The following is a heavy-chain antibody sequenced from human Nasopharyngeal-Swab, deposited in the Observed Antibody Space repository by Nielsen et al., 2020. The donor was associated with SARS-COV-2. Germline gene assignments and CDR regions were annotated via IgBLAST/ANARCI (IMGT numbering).Heavy chain of an antibody. CDR2: IIPIFGTA. CDR3: ARSLSPDCGGDCYYFDY. V-gene: IGHV1-69*01. D-gene: IGHD2-21*01. J-gene: IGHJ4*02. Sequence: WVRQAPGQGLEWMGGIIPIFGTANYAQKFQGRVTITADESTSTAYMELNSLRSEDTAVYYCARSLSPDCGGDCYYFDYWGQGTLVTVSS.